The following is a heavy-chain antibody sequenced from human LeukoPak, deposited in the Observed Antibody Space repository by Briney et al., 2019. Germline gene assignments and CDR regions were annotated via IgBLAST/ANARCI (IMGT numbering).Heavy chain of an antibody. D-gene: IGHD6-13*01. V-gene: IGHV4-34*01. J-gene: IGHJ3*02. CDR1: GGSFSGYY. CDR3: ASQQLASNDAFDI. Sequence: SETLSLTCAVYGGSFSGYYWSWIRQPPGKGLEWIGEINHSGSTNYNPSLKSRVTISVDTSKNQFSLKLSSVTVADTAVYYCASQQLASNDAFDIWGQGTMVTVSS. CDR2: INHSGST.